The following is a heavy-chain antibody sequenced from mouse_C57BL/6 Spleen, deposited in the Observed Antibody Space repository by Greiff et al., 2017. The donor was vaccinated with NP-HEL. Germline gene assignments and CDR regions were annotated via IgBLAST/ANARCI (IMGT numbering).Heavy chain of an antibody. V-gene: IGHV5-6*01. CDR1: GFTFSSYG. Sequence: EVMLVESGGDLVKPGGSLKLSCAASGFTFSSYGMSWVRQTPDKRLEWVATISSGGSYTYYPDSVKGRFTISRDNAKNTLYLQRSSLKSEDTAMYYCARPDYSRWYFDVWGTGTTVTVSS. D-gene: IGHD2-5*01. CDR3: ARPDYSRWYFDV. CDR2: ISSGGSYT. J-gene: IGHJ1*03.